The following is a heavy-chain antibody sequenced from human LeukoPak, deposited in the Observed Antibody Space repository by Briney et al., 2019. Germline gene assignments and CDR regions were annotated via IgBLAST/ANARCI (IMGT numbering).Heavy chain of an antibody. CDR2: IIPIFGTA. CDR1: GGTFSSYA. J-gene: IGHJ4*02. D-gene: IGHD5-12*01. CDR3: AREDRGYDNLKTTAYYFDY. Sequence: ASVKVSCKASGGTFSSYAISWVRQAPGQGLEWMGGIIPIFGTANYAQKFQGRVTITADESTSTAYMELSSLRSEDTAVYYCAREDRGYDNLKTTAYYFDYWGQGTLVTVSS. V-gene: IGHV1-69*13.